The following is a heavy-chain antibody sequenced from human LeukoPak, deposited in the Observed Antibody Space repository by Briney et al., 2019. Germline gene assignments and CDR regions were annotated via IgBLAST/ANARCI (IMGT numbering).Heavy chain of an antibody. V-gene: IGHV3-33*01. CDR3: ASPDGYTFSWYAMDV. CDR1: GFSLSSYS. J-gene: IGHJ6*04. D-gene: IGHD5-24*01. Sequence: GGSLRLSCEASGFSLSSYSMHWVRQAPGKGLEWVAILWYDGRTQHYADSVKGRFTISRDNAKNTLYLQMNSLTAEDTAVYYCASPDGYTFSWYAMDVWGKGTTVAVSS. CDR2: LWYDGRTQ.